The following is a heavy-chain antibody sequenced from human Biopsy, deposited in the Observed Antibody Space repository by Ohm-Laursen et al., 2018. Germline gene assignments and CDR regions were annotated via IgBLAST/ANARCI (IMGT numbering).Heavy chain of an antibody. J-gene: IGHJ6*03. V-gene: IGHV3-33*08. Sequence: SLRLSCAASGITFNSDWMNWVRQAPGKGLEWVAVIWYDGTDKFYADSVKGRFTISRDNSKNTLYLHMNSLRAADTAVYYCARDRYYGSENYFSHYNMDVWGQGTTVTVSS. CDR2: IWYDGTDK. CDR3: ARDRYYGSENYFSHYNMDV. D-gene: IGHD3-10*01. CDR1: GITFNSDW.